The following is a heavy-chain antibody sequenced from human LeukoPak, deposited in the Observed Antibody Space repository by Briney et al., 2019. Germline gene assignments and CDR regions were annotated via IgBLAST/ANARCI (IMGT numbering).Heavy chain of an antibody. Sequence: SETLSLTCTVSGGSISSYYWSWIRQPPGKGLEWIGYIYYSGSTNYNPSLKSRVTISVDTSKNQFSLKLSPVTAADTAVYYCAREYSSSSPFDPWGQGTLVTVSS. CDR2: IYYSGST. J-gene: IGHJ5*02. V-gene: IGHV4-59*01. CDR1: GGSISSYY. D-gene: IGHD6-6*01. CDR3: AREYSSSSPFDP.